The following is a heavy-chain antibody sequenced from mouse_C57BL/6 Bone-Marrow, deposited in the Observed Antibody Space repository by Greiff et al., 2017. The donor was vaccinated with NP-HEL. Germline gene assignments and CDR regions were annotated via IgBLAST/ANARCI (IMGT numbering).Heavy chain of an antibody. CDR3: TLSSPWYFDV. CDR1: GFNIKDDY. J-gene: IGHJ1*03. CDR2: IDPENGDT. D-gene: IGHD1-1*01. Sequence: VQLQQSGAELVRPGASVKLSCTASGFNIKDDYMHWVKQRPEQGLEWIGWIDPENGDTEYASKFQGKATITADTSSNTAYLQLSSLTSEDTAVYYCTLSSPWYFDVWGTGTTVTVSS. V-gene: IGHV14-4*01.